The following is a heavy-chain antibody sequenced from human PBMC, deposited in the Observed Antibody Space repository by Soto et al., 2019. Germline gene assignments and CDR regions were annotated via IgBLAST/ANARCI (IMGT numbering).Heavy chain of an antibody. D-gene: IGHD1-26*01. V-gene: IGHV4-30-4*01. CDR3: AVNGGNYNFDN. Sequence: QVQLRESGPGLVKPSQTLSLTCSVSGGSVSSGDYYWSWIRQSPGKGLEWIAYFSHSGNTYYSPSLKSRVTVSFNMSKKQFSLRLSSVTAADTATHYCAVNGGNYNFDNWGQGTLVTVSS. CDR2: FSHSGNT. J-gene: IGHJ4*02. CDR1: GGSVSSGDYY.